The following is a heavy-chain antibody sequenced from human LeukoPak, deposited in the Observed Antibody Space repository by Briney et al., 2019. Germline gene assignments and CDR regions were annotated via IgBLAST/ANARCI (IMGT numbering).Heavy chain of an antibody. CDR2: IYSGGST. J-gene: IGHJ4*02. CDR1: GVTVSTSY. V-gene: IGHV3-53*01. Sequence: TGGSLRLSCAASGVTVSTSYMSWVRQAPGKGLEWVSIIYSGGSTYYADSVKGRFTISRYNSKNTLDLQMNNLRAEDTAVYYCARGYSSSLYRFYYWGQGTLVTVSS. CDR3: ARGYSSSLYRFYY. D-gene: IGHD6-13*01.